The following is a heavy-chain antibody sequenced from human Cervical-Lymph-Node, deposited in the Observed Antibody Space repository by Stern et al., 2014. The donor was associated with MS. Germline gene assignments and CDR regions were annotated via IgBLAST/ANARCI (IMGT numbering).Heavy chain of an antibody. D-gene: IGHD1-1*01. V-gene: IGHV3-53*01. Sequence: EVQLVESGGGVNQPGGSLRLSCTASGFTVSRDYMTWVRQAPGKGLEWVSLITNVGSTFYPDSVKGRFTISRDDSKNTVYLHMTSLRAEDTAMYYCARDTSSPERSDWWGQGTLVTVSS. CDR2: ITNVGST. CDR3: ARDTSSPERSDW. J-gene: IGHJ4*02. CDR1: GFTVSRDY.